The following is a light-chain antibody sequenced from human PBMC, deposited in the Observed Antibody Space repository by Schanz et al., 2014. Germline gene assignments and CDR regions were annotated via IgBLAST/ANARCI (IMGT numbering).Light chain of an antibody. CDR1: SSDVGGYNS. CDR2: EVT. J-gene: IGLJ2*01. Sequence: QSALTQPPSASGSPKQSVSISCTGTSSDVGGYNSVSWYQQHPGKAPKLMIYEVTKRPSGVPDRFSGSKSGNTASLTVSGLQAEDEADYYCSSYAGSNIYVVFGGGTKLTVL. CDR3: SSYAGSNIYVV. V-gene: IGLV2-8*01.